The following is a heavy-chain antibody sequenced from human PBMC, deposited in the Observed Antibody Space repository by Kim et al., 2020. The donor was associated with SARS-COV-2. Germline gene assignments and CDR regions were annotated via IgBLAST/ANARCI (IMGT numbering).Heavy chain of an antibody. V-gene: IGHV3-33*01. J-gene: IGHJ6*02. CDR2: K. CDR3: ARDRLGEYGMDV. Sequence: KDYADAVKGRFTISRDNSKNTLYLQRNSLRAEDTAVYYCARDRLGEYGMDVWGQGTTVTVSS. D-gene: IGHD3-16*01.